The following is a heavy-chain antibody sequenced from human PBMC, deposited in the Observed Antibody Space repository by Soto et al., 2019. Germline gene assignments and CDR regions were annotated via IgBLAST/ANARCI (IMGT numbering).Heavy chain of an antibody. V-gene: IGHV3-23*01. CDR3: AKDHRIFGVVIGVLDY. Sequence: GGSLRLSCAASGFTFSSYAMSWVRQAPGKGLEWVSAISGSGGSTYYADSVKGRFTISRDNSKNTLYLQMNSLRAEDTAVYYCAKDHRIFGVVIGVLDYWGQGTLVTVSS. D-gene: IGHD3-3*01. CDR1: GFTFSSYA. J-gene: IGHJ4*02. CDR2: ISGSGGST.